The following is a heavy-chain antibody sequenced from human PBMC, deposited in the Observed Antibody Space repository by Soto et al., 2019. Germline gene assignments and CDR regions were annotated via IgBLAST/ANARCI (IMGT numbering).Heavy chain of an antibody. CDR2: MYSRGNT. J-gene: IGHJ5*02. CDR3: SKQPYDSRGYYYGT. Sequence: QLRLQESGPGLVKPSETLSLTCTVSGGSIGSSTYYWGWIRQPPGKGLEWIGSMYSRGNTYYNPSLKRRVPVSVDTSKYHFSLKLSSVTAADTAVYFCSKQPYDSRGYYYGTWGQGTLVTVSS. V-gene: IGHV4-39*01. D-gene: IGHD3-22*01. CDR1: GGSIGSSTYY.